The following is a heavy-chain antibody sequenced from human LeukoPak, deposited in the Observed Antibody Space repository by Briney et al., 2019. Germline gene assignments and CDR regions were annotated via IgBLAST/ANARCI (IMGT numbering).Heavy chain of an antibody. J-gene: IGHJ5*02. CDR3: AAVLLWFGESINWFDP. CDR1: GGSISSYY. D-gene: IGHD3-10*01. CDR2: IYTSGGT. V-gene: IGHV4-4*07. Sequence: SETLSLTCTVSGGSISSYYWSWIRQPAGKGLEWIGRIYTSGGTNYNPSLKSRVTMSVDTSKNQFSLKLSSVTAADTAVYYCAAVLLWFGESINWFDPWGQGTLVTVSS.